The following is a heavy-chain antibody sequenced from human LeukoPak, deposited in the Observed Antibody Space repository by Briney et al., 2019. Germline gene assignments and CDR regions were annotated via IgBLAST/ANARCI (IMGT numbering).Heavy chain of an antibody. CDR1: GFTFSSNG. J-gene: IGHJ4*02. D-gene: IGHD5-18*01. CDR3: ARDERGYSYVDY. V-gene: IGHV3-33*01. Sequence: GGSLRLSCAASGFTFSSNGMHWVRQAPGKGLEWVAVIWYDGSNKYYADSVKGRFTISRDNSKNTLYLQMNSLRAEDTAVYYCARDERGYSYVDYWGQGTLVTVSS. CDR2: IWYDGSNK.